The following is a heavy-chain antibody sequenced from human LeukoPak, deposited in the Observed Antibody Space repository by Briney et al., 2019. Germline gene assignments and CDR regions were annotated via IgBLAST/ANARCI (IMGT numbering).Heavy chain of an antibody. V-gene: IGHV3-7*02. CDR3: ARAILVVITEIDY. CDR1: GFTFSSYW. D-gene: IGHD3-22*01. J-gene: IGHJ4*02. Sequence: GGSLRLSCAASGFTFSSYWMSWVRQAPGKGLEWVANIKQDGSEKYYVDSVKGRFTISRDNAKNSLYLQMNSLRAEDTAVYYCARAILVVITEIDYWGQGTLVTVSS. CDR2: IKQDGSEK.